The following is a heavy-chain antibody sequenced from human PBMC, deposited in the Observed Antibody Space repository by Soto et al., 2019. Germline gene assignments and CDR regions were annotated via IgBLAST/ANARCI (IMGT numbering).Heavy chain of an antibody. D-gene: IGHD1-1*01. CDR2: IIPILGIA. V-gene: IGHV1-69*08. CDR1: GGTFSSYT. CDR3: AREGRAGTTGGLDY. Sequence: QVQLVQSGAEVKKPGSSVKVSCKASGGTFSSYTISWVRQAPGQGLEWMGRIIPILGIANYAQKFQGRVTITADKSTSTAYMELSSLRSEDTAVYYCAREGRAGTTGGLDYWGQGTLVTVSS. J-gene: IGHJ4*02.